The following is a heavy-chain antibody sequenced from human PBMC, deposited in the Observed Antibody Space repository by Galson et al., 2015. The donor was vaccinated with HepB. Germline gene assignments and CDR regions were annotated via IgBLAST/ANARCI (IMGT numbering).Heavy chain of an antibody. J-gene: IGHJ4*02. Sequence: SLRLSCAASGFSFRDYSMNWVRQAPGKGLEWLSYISWSTNTIYYAGSVEGRFTISRDDAENSLYLQMNSLRDDDTAVYYCVRKDYDKSYFEYWGQGTLVVVSS. D-gene: IGHD3-22*01. CDR3: VRKDYDKSYFEY. CDR1: GFSFRDYS. V-gene: IGHV3-48*02. CDR2: ISWSTNTI.